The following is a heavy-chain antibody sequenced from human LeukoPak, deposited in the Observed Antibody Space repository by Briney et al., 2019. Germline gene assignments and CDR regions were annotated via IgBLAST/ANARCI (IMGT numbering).Heavy chain of an antibody. CDR1: GGSFSGYY. CDR2: INHSGST. CDR3: ARGIYGSGSYYILSWFDP. V-gene: IGHV4-34*01. J-gene: IGHJ5*02. D-gene: IGHD3-10*01. Sequence: PSETLSLTCAVYGGSFSGYYWSWIRQPPGKGLEWIGEINHSGSTNYNPSLKSRVTISVDTSKNQFSLKLSSVTAVDTAVYYCARGIYGSGSYYILSWFDPWGQGTLVTVSS.